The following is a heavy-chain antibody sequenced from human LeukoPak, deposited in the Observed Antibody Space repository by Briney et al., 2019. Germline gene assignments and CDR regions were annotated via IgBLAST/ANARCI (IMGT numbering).Heavy chain of an antibody. V-gene: IGHV3-23*01. J-gene: IGHJ4*02. CDR3: AKAPVTTCRGAFCYPFDY. CDR2: ISDTGNT. D-gene: IGHD2-15*01. Sequence: TGGSLRLSCAASGFTFSSYAMSWVRRAPGKGLEWVSAISDTGNTYHADSVKGRFTISRDSSKNTLFLQMNRLRPEDAAVYYCAKAPVTTCRGAFCYPFDYWGLGTLVTVSS. CDR1: GFTFSSYA.